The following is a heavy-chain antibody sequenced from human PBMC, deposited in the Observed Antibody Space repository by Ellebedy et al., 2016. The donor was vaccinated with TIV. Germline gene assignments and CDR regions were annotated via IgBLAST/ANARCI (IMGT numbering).Heavy chain of an antibody. D-gene: IGHD1-26*01. CDR3: AKDSESRGSYYFNWFDS. Sequence: SLKISXAASGFTFDDYAMHWVRLPPGKGLEWVSSISWNSGSIGYADSVKGRFTISRDNAKNSLYLQLNSLRSEDTALYYCAKDSESRGSYYFNWFDSWGQGTLVTVSS. CDR1: GFTFDDYA. CDR2: ISWNSGSI. V-gene: IGHV3-9*01. J-gene: IGHJ5*01.